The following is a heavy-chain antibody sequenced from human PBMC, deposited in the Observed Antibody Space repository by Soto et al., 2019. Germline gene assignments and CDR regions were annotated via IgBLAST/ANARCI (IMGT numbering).Heavy chain of an antibody. J-gene: IGHJ4*02. Sequence: QVQLQQWGAGLLKPSETLSLTCAVYGGSFSGYYWTWIRQPPGTGLEWIGEINHIGSTNYNPSLKSRVTISVDTAKNQFSLKLTSVTAADTAVYYCARDKITGLFDYWGQGTRVTVSS. CDR3: ARDKITGLFDY. CDR2: INHIGST. CDR1: GGSFSGYY. V-gene: IGHV4-34*01. D-gene: IGHD2-8*02.